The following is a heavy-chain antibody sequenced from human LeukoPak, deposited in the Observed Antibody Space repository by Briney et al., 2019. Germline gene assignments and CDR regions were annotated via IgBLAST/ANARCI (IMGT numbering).Heavy chain of an antibody. V-gene: IGHV3-30*18. J-gene: IGHJ6*02. Sequence: GGSLRLSCAASGFTFSSYGMHWVRQAPGKGVEWVAVISYDGSNKYYADSVKGRFTISRDNSKNTLYLQMNSLRAEDTAVYYCAKDLSSSGWYRRHYYGMDVWGQGTTVTVSS. D-gene: IGHD6-19*01. CDR3: AKDLSSSGWYRRHYYGMDV. CDR1: GFTFSSYG. CDR2: ISYDGSNK.